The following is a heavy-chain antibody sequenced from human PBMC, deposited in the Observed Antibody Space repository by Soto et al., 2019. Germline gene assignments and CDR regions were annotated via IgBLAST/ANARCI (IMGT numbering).Heavy chain of an antibody. CDR1: GGSISSSSYY. CDR2: IYYSGST. Sequence: QLQLQESGPGLVKPSETLSLTCTVSGGSISSSSYYWGWIRQPPGKGLEWIGSIYYSGSTYYNPSLKSRVTISVDTSKNQFSLKLSSVTAADTAVYYCARLTRGWQTFDYWGQGTLVTVSS. D-gene: IGHD6-19*01. V-gene: IGHV4-39*01. J-gene: IGHJ4*02. CDR3: ARLTRGWQTFDY.